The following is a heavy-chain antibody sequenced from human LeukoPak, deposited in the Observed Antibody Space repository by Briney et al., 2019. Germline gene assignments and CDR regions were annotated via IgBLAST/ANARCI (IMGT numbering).Heavy chain of an antibody. J-gene: IGHJ3*02. D-gene: IGHD3-10*01. CDR2: IYPGDSAT. CDR1: GYSFTSYW. V-gene: IGHV5-51*01. Sequence: GESLKISCKGSGYSFTSYWIGWVRQMPGKGLEWMGIIYPGDSATRYSPSFQGQVTISADKPISTAYLQWSSLKASDTAMYYCARPHGSGSYYGDAFDTWGQGTMVTVSS. CDR3: ARPHGSGSYYGDAFDT.